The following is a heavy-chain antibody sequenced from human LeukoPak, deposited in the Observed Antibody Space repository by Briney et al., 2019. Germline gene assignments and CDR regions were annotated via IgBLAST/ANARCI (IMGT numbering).Heavy chain of an antibody. V-gene: IGHV3-23*01. J-gene: IGHJ4*02. CDR2: IGVSGTGT. CDR1: GFTLSSYA. D-gene: IGHD1-14*01. Sequence: GGSLRLSCAASGFTLSSYAMSWVRQAPGKGLEWVSAIGVSGTGTYYADSVKGRFTISRDNAKNTVSLQMNSLKAEDTAVYYCGTVFDHWGPGILVTVSS. CDR3: GTVFDH.